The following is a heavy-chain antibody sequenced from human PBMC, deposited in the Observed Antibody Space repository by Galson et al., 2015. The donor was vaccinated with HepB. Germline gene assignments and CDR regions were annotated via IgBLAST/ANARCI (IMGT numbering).Heavy chain of an antibody. CDR3: ARHVYRWGDLLSGYPDF. J-gene: IGHJ4*02. D-gene: IGHD2/OR15-2a*01. CDR1: GFNFDTSY. CDR2: IDPADSYT. Sequence: QSGAEVKKPGESLRISCTGSGFNFDTSYISWVRQMPGKGLEWMGRIDPADSYTNYSPSFQGHVTISADKSISTAYLQWSSLKASDTAMYYCARHVYRWGDLLSGYPDFWGQGTLVTVSS. V-gene: IGHV5-10-1*01.